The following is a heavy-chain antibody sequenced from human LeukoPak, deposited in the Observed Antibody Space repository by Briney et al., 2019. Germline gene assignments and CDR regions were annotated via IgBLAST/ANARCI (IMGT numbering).Heavy chain of an antibody. D-gene: IGHD2-2*01. Sequence: RASVKVSCKASGYTFTNYGISWVRQAPGQGLEWMGWISAYNGNTNYAQKLQGRVTMTTDTSTSTAYMELRSLRSDDTAVYYCARACSSNCLDAFDIWGQGTMVTVSS. CDR1: GYTFTNYG. J-gene: IGHJ3*02. CDR3: ARACSSNCLDAFDI. V-gene: IGHV1-18*01. CDR2: ISAYNGNT.